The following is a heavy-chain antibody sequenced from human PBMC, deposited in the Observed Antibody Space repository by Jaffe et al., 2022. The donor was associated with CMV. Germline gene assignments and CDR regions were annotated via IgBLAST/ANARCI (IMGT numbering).Heavy chain of an antibody. Sequence: EVQLVESGGGLVKPGGSLRLSCAASGFTFSSYSMNWVRQAPGKGLEWVSSISSSSSYIYYADSVKGRFTISRDNAKNSLYLQMNSLRAEDTAVYYCARASRLGIAARPGTEYYYYYMDVWGKGTTVTVSS. CDR3: ARASRLGIAARPGTEYYYYYMDV. V-gene: IGHV3-21*01. CDR2: ISSSSSYI. J-gene: IGHJ6*03. CDR1: GFTFSSYS. D-gene: IGHD6-6*01.